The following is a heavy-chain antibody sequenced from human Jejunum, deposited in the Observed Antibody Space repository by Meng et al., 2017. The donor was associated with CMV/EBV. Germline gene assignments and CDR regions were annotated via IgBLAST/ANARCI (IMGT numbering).Heavy chain of an antibody. Sequence: AASGLTFRNDPVHWVRQAPDKGLEWVAGISNYGDSTYLRDSVKGRFSISRDDSKNTVYLQMNSLRGEDTAVYYCARENDYRNYFDSWGRGTLVTVSS. CDR2: ISNYGDST. CDR3: ARENDYRNYFDS. V-gene: IGHV3-30-3*01. D-gene: IGHD4-11*01. J-gene: IGHJ4*02. CDR1: GLTFRNDP.